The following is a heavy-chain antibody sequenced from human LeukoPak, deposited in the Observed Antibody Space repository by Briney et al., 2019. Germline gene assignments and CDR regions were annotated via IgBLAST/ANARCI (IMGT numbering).Heavy chain of an antibody. CDR2: IWSDGSNK. J-gene: IGHJ4*02. D-gene: IGHD2-8*01. CDR1: GFTFNKYG. Sequence: PGGSLGLSCAASGFTFNKYGMNWVRQVPGKGLEWVAVIWSDGSNKYYADSVKGRFTISRDNSKNTLYLQMNSLRAEDTAVYYCARDAAQVPYCTDGVCYIGYWGQGTLVTVSS. V-gene: IGHV3-33*01. CDR3: ARDAAQVPYCTDGVCYIGY.